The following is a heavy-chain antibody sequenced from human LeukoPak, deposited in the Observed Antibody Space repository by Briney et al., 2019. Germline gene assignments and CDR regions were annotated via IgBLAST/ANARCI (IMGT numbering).Heavy chain of an antibody. V-gene: IGHV1-69*04. Sequence: SVKVSCKASGGTFSSYAISWVRQAPGQGLEWMGRIIPILGIANYAQKSQGRVTITADKSTSTAYMELSSLRSEDTAVYYCARGSTGYYYYGMDVWGQGTTVTVSS. CDR3: ARGSTGYYYYGMDV. CDR2: IIPILGIA. CDR1: GGTFSSYA. J-gene: IGHJ6*02. D-gene: IGHD1-14*01.